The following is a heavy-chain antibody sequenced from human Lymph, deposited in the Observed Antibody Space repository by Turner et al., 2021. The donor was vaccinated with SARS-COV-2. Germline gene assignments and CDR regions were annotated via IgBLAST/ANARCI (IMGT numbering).Heavy chain of an antibody. V-gene: IGHV3-30-3*01. J-gene: IGHJ4*02. Sequence: VKRVESGGGVVQAGTSLLLSCVELGFTFSSYAMYWFRQAPGKGLEWLAVISYDGSHKYYACSGKGQVNISRYNSKNTQYLQINSLRAEDTAVYYCARDQADQQPNYAFDYWGQGTLVTVSS. CDR1: GFTFSSYA. CDR3: ARDQADQQPNYAFDY. D-gene: IGHD6-13*01. CDR2: ISYDGSHK.